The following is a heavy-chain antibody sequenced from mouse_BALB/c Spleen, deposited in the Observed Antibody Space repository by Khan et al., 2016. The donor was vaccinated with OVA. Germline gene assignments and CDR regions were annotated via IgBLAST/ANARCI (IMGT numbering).Heavy chain of an antibody. V-gene: IGHV2-3*01. J-gene: IGHJ4*01. CDR1: GFSLTSYG. CDR2: IWGDGST. D-gene: IGHD1-1*01. Sequence: QVQLKESGPGLVAPSQSLSITCTVSGFSLTSYGVSWVRQPPGKGLEWLGVIWGDGSTNYHSALISRLIISKDNSKSQVVLKLTSLQTDDTATYYCAKFTPDYYSMDYWGQGTSVTVSS. CDR3: AKFTPDYYSMDY.